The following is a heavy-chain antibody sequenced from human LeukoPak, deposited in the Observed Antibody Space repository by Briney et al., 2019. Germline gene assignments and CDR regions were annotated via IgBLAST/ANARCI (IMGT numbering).Heavy chain of an antibody. V-gene: IGHV4-59*01. CDR2: IYYSGST. J-gene: IGHJ4*02. Sequence: SETLSLTCTVSGGSISSYYWSWIRQPPGKGLEWIGYIYYSGSTNYNPSLKSRVTISVDTSKNQFSLKLMSVTAADTAVYYCARNAKQWLVQEYWGQGTLVTVSS. CDR1: GGSISSYY. CDR3: ARNAKQWLVQEY. D-gene: IGHD6-19*01.